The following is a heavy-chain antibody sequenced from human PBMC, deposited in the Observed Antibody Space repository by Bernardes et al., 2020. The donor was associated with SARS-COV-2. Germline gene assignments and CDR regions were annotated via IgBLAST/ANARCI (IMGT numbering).Heavy chain of an antibody. CDR1: GFTFNTYA. CDR3: ARAPITMVRGIELNY. CDR2: ISYNGGSA. J-gene: IGHJ4*02. Sequence: GWSLILSCVGSGFTFNTYAMYWVRQAPGQGLEYVSAISYNGGSAYYADSVKGRFTISRDNSQNTLFLQMRSLRVEDMAVYYCARAPITMVRGIELNYWGQGTLVTVSS. D-gene: IGHD3-10*01. V-gene: IGHV3-64*02.